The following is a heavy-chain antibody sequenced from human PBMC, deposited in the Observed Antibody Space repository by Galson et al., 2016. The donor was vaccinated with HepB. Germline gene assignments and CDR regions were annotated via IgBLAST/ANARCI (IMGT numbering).Heavy chain of an antibody. Sequence: PALVKPTQTLTLTCTFSGFSLSTGGVCVTWIRQPPGKALEWLALIDWDDEKYYSTSLKTRLTISKDTSKNQVVLTMTNMDPVDTATYYCAHRGHDGSGRNWFDHWGQGTLVTVSS. CDR2: IDWDDEK. CDR1: GFSLSTGGVC. J-gene: IGHJ5*02. D-gene: IGHD3-22*01. V-gene: IGHV2-70*12. CDR3: AHRGHDGSGRNWFDH.